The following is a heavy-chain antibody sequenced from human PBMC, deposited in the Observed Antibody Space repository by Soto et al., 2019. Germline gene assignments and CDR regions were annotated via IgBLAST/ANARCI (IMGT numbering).Heavy chain of an antibody. CDR3: ASPSGITFGGLIVGYYYGMDV. CDR1: GYTFTGYY. V-gene: IGHV1-2*02. Sequence: GASVKVSCKASGYTFTGYYMHWVRQAPGQGLEWMGWINPNSGGTNYAQKFQGRVTMTRDTSISTAYMELSRLRSDDTAVYYCASPSGITFGGLIVGYYYGMDVWGQGTTVTVSS. CDR2: INPNSGGT. J-gene: IGHJ6*02. D-gene: IGHD3-16*02.